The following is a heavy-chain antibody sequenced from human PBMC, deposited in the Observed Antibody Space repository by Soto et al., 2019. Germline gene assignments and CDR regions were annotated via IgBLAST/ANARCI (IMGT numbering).Heavy chain of an antibody. CDR2: INPNSGGT. V-gene: IGHV1-2*04. CDR3: ARALRDSSGWYLGWLDP. CDR1: GYTFTGYY. J-gene: IGHJ5*02. Sequence: ASVKVSCKASGYTFTGYYMHWVRQAPGQGLEWMGWINPNSGGTNYAQKFQGWVTMTRDTSISTAYMELSRLRSDDTAVYYCARALRDSSGWYLGWLDPWGQGNLVTVSS. D-gene: IGHD6-19*01.